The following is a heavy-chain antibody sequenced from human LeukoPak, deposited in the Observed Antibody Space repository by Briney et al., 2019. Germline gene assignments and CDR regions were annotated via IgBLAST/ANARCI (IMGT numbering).Heavy chain of an antibody. CDR2: ISGSGGST. V-gene: IGHV3-23*01. J-gene: IGHJ2*01. CDR1: GFTFSSYG. CDR3: ARFAYSDASLWYFDL. Sequence: GGSLRLSCAASGFTFSSYGMSWVRQAPGKGLEWVSAISGSGGSTYYADSVKGRFTISRDNSKNTLYLQMTSLRAEDTAVYYCARFAYSDASLWYFDLWGRGTLVTVSS. D-gene: IGHD5-18*01.